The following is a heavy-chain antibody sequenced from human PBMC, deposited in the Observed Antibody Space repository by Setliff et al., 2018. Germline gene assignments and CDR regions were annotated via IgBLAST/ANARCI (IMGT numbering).Heavy chain of an antibody. Sequence: ASVKVSCKVSGYRLIEVSMHWGRQAPGQGLEWMGWISAYNGNTNYAQKLKGRVTMTTDASTSTAYMELRSLRCDDTAVYYCAKNGFGVGALGVNNWFDPWGQGTLVSVAS. CDR1: GYRLIEVS. V-gene: IGHV1-18*01. D-gene: IGHD3-10*01. J-gene: IGHJ5*02. CDR2: ISAYNGNT. CDR3: AKNGFGVGALGVNNWFDP.